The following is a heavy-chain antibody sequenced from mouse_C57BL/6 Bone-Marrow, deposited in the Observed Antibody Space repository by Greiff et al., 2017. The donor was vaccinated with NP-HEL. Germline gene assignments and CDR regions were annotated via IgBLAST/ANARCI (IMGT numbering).Heavy chain of an antibody. V-gene: IGHV1-55*01. Sequence: QVQLKQPGAELVKPGASVKMSCKASGYTFTSYWITWVKQRPGQGLEWIGDIYPGSGSTNYNEKFKSKATLTVDTSSSTAYMQLSSLTSEDSAVYYCARRGGFPAWFAYWGQGTLVTVSA. J-gene: IGHJ3*01. CDR1: GYTFTSYW. CDR2: IYPGSGST. CDR3: ARRGGFPAWFAY.